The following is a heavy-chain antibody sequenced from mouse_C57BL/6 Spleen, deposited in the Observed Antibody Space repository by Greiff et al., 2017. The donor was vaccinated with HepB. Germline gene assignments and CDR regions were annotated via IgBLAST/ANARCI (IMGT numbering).Heavy chain of an antibody. CDR2: ISDGGSYT. CDR3: ARVYYGSRGYFDA. J-gene: IGHJ1*03. Sequence: EVKLVESGGGLVKPGGSLKLSCAASGFTFSSYAMSWVRQTPEKRLEWVATISDGGSYTYYPDNVKGRFTISRDNAKNNLYLQMSHLKSEDTAMYYCARVYYGSRGYFDAWGTGTTVTVSS. V-gene: IGHV5-4*03. CDR1: GFTFSSYA. D-gene: IGHD1-1*01.